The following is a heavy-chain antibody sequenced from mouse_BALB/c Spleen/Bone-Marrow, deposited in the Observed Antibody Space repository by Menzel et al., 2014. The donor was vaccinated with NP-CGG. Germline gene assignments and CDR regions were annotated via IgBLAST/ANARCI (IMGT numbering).Heavy chain of an antibody. V-gene: IGHV1-9*01. CDR2: ILPGSGST. CDR1: GYTFSSYW. CDR3: ARRVPFAY. Sequence: VKLQESGAELMKPGASVEISCKATGYTFSSYWIEWVKQRPGHGLEWIGEILPGSGSTNYNEKFKGKATFTADTSSNTAYMQLSSLTSEDSAVYYCARRVPFAYWGQGTLVTVSA. J-gene: IGHJ3*01.